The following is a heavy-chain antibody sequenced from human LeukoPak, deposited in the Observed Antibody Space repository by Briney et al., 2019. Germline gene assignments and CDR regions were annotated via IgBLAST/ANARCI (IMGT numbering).Heavy chain of an antibody. CDR1: GYTFTSYG. D-gene: IGHD1-1*01. CDR2: ISAYNGNT. Sequence: ASVKVSCKASGYTFTSYGISWVRQAPGQGLEWMGWISAYNGNTNYAQKLQGRVTMTTDTSTSTAYMELRSLRSDDTAVYYCARGSLATGTFDHFDYWAREPWSPSPQ. CDR3: ARGSLATGTFDHFDY. V-gene: IGHV1-18*01. J-gene: IGHJ4*02.